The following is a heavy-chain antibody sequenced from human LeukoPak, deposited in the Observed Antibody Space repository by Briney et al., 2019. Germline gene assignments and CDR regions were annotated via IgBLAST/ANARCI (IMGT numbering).Heavy chain of an antibody. CDR3: AKEKYSSGWYYYYYYMDV. CDR1: GFTFSSYG. D-gene: IGHD6-19*01. CDR2: IRYDGSNK. Sequence: GGSLRLSCAASGFTFSSYGMHWVRQAPGKGLEWVAFIRYDGSNKYYADSVKGRFTISRDNSKNTLYLQMNSLRAEDTAVYYCAKEKYSSGWYYYYYYMDVWGKGTTVTVSS. J-gene: IGHJ6*03. V-gene: IGHV3-30*02.